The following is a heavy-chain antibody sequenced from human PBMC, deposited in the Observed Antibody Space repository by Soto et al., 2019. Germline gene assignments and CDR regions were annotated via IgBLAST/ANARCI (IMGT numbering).Heavy chain of an antibody. CDR2: IGIGSSTK. CDR1: GFTFRNYG. Sequence: GGSLRLSCAASGFTFRNYGMNWVRQAPGKGLEWVSYIGIGSSTKYYADPVKGRFTIFRDNSKNTLYLQMNSLRAEDTAVYYCARGIDYDSSGYFHYPVWGQGTQVTVSS. CDR3: ARGIDYDSSGYFHYPV. D-gene: IGHD3-22*01. V-gene: IGHV3-48*01. J-gene: IGHJ4*02.